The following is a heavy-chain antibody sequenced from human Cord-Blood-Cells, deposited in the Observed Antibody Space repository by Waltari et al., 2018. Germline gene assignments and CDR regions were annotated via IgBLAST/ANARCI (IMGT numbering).Heavy chain of an antibody. CDR3: ARGRPTYYDILTGYSDFDY. D-gene: IGHD3-9*01. CDR1: GGSFSGYY. V-gene: IGHV4-34*01. CDR2: INHSGST. Sequence: QVQLQQWGAGLLKPSETLSLTCAVYGGSFSGYYWSWIRQPPGKGLEWIGEINHSGSTNDNPSLKSRVTISVDTSKNQFSLKLSSVTAADTAVYYCARGRPTYYDILTGYSDFDYWGQGTLVTVSS. J-gene: IGHJ4*02.